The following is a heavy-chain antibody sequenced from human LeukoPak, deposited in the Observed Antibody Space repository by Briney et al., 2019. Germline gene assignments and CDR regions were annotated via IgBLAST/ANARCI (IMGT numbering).Heavy chain of an antibody. CDR1: GGSIFNSY. CDR2: IYYSGST. CDR3: ARDSVAASKRYGMDV. J-gene: IGHJ6*04. V-gene: IGHV4-59*12. Sequence: PSETLSLTCTVSGGSIFNSYWSWIRQPPRKGLEWIGYIYYSGSTNYNPSLKSRVTISLDTSKNQFSLKLSSVTAADTAVYYCARDSVAASKRYGMDVWGKGTTVTVSS. D-gene: IGHD4-11*01.